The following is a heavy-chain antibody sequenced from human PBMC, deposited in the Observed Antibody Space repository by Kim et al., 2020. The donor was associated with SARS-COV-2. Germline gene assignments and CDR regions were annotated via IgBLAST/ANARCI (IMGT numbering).Heavy chain of an antibody. D-gene: IGHD6-13*01. J-gene: IGHJ4*02. CDR3: ARGGGLGQQLDY. Sequence: GGSLRLSCAASGFTFSSYVMHWVRQAPGKGLEWVALISYDGSNKYYADSVKGRFTISRDNSKNTLYLQMNSLRAEHTAVYYCARGGGLGQQLDYWGQGTLVTVSS. V-gene: IGHV3-33*05. CDR1: GFTFSSYV. CDR2: ISYDGSNK.